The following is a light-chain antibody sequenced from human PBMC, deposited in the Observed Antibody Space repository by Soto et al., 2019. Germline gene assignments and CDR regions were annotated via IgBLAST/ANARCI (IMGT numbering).Light chain of an antibody. CDR2: EVT. CDR3: SSYTSQNTRV. CDR1: SSDVGGYNH. J-gene: IGLJ3*02. V-gene: IGLV2-14*01. Sequence: QSVLTQPASVSGSPGQSITISCTGTSSDVGGYNHVSWYQQHPGKAPKLMIFEVTHRPSGVSSRFSGSKSGNTASLTISGLQAEDEADYFCSSYTSQNTRVFGGGTKATVL.